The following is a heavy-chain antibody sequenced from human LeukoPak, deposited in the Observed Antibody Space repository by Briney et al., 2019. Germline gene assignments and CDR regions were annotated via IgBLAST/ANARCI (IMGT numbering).Heavy chain of an antibody. CDR1: GFTFSSYA. V-gene: IGHV3-30*04. CDR3: ARGNDP. CDR2: ISYDGSNK. J-gene: IGHJ5*02. Sequence: GGSLRLSCAASGFTFSSYAMHWVRQAPGKGLEWVAVISYDGSNKYYADSVKGRFTISRDNSKNTLYLQMNSLSAEDTAVYYCARGNDPWGQGTLVTVSS.